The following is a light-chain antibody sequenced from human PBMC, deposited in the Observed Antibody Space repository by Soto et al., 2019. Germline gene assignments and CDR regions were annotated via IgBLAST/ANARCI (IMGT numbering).Light chain of an antibody. J-gene: IGKJ4*01. V-gene: IGKV3-15*01. CDR1: QSVRSN. CDR2: AAS. CDR3: QHYDHWPLT. Sequence: EIVLTQSPATLSVSPGERVTLSCRASQSVRSNLAWYQQIPGQAPRLLIYAASTRATGIPDRCSGSGSGTEFTLTISSLPSEDFAIYSCQHYDHWPLTFGGGTKVEIK.